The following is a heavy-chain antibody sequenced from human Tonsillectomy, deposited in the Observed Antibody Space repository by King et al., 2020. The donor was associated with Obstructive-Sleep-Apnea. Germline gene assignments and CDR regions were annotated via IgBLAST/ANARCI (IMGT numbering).Heavy chain of an antibody. D-gene: IGHD3-9*01. V-gene: IGHV4-59*08. J-gene: IGHJ3*02. CDR2: ICYSGST. CDR1: GGSISSSC. CDR3: ARQGYYNILTGYSSGAFDI. Sequence: VQLQESGPGLVKPLETLSLTCTVSGGSISSSCWSWIRQPPGKGLEWIGYICYSGSTNYNPSLKSRVTISVDTSKNQFSLKLSSVTAADTAVYYCARQGYYNILTGYSSGAFDIWGQGTMVTVSS.